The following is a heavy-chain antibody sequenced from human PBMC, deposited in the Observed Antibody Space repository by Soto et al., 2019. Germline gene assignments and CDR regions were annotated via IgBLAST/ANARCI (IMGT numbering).Heavy chain of an antibody. J-gene: IGHJ6*03. V-gene: IGHV3-23*01. CDR1: GFTFSSYA. D-gene: IGHD2-2*01. CDR3: AKEGLCSRTSCVPYYYYYMDV. CDR2: ISGSGGST. Sequence: EVQLLESGGGLVQPGGSLRLSCAASGFTFSSYAMSWVRQAPGKGLEWVSAISGSGGSTYYADSVKGRFTISRDNSKNTLYLQMNSPGAEDKAVYYCAKEGLCSRTSCVPYYYYYMDVWGKGTTVTVSS.